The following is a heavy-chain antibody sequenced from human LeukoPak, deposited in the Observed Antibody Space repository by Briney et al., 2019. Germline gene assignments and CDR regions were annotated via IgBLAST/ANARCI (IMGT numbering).Heavy chain of an antibody. D-gene: IGHD6-13*01. CDR2: ISSDGTAN. Sequence: GGSLRLSCAASGFIFSDYYMSWIRQAPGKGLEFVSYISSDGTANYYADSVKGRFTISGDNAQNSVYLEMTNLRAEDTAVYYCVREFWYRFDNCSQGTVVTVSS. J-gene: IGHJ4*01. CDR3: VREFWYRFDN. CDR1: GFIFSDYY. V-gene: IGHV3-11*04.